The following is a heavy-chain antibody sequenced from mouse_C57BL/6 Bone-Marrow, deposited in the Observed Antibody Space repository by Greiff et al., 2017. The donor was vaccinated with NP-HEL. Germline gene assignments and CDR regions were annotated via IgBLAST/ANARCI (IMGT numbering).Heavy chain of an antibody. CDR1: GFNIKDYY. V-gene: IGHV14-1*01. J-gene: IGHJ4*01. CDR2: IDPEDGDT. D-gene: IGHD1-1*01. CDR3: TTRYYGSSDYYAMDY. Sequence: EVQLVESGAELVRPGASVKLSCTASGFNIKDYYMHWVKQRPEQGLEWIGRIDPEDGDTEYAPKFQGKATMTADTSSNTAYLQLSSLTSEDTAVYYCTTRYYGSSDYYAMDYWGQGTSVTVSS.